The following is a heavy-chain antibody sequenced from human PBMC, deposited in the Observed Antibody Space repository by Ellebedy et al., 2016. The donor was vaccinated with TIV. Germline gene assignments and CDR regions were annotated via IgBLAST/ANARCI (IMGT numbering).Heavy chain of an antibody. D-gene: IGHD1-1*01. V-gene: IGHV3-23*01. J-gene: IGHJ6*02. Sequence: GESLKISXAGSGFTFDNYAMSWVRQAPGKGLEWVSSISTHGANTYHAASVKGRFSISRDNSKNTLYLQMNSLRVDDTAVYYCATWNVHERPFYYYGMDVWGQGTTVTVSS. CDR3: ATWNVHERPFYYYGMDV. CDR1: GFTFDNYA. CDR2: ISTHGANT.